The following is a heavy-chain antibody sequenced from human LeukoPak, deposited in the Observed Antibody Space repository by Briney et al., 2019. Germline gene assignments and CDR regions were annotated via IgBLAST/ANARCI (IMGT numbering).Heavy chain of an antibody. D-gene: IGHD4-17*01. CDR2: INPNSGDT. CDR3: ARGQANDYGDYAGWGH. Sequence: GASVKVSCKASGYTFTSYYMHWVRQGPGQGLEWMVWINPNSGDTNYAQDVQGRVTMSRDTSISRAYMELGRLRSDDTAVYYCARGQANDYGDYAGWGHWGQGTLVTVSS. CDR1: GYTFTSYY. V-gene: IGHV1-2*02. J-gene: IGHJ4*02.